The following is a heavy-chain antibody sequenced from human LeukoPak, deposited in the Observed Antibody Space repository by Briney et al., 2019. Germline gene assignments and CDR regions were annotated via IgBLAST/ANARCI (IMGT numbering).Heavy chain of an antibody. D-gene: IGHD3-10*01. Sequence: PSETLSLTCAVSGGSISSSNWWSWVRQPPGKGLEWIGEIYHSGSTNYNPSLKSRVTISVDKSKNQFSLKLSSVTAADTAVYYCARDNYYGSGSSLYYFDYWGQGTLVTVSS. CDR2: IYHSGST. V-gene: IGHV4-4*02. CDR1: GGSISSSNW. CDR3: ARDNYYGSGSSLYYFDY. J-gene: IGHJ4*02.